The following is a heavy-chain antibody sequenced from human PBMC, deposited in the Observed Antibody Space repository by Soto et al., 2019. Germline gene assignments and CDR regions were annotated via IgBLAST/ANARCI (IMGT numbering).Heavy chain of an antibody. D-gene: IGHD3-22*01. Sequence: PGASRKISCKVSGYSFAGYWITWVRQNPGKGLEWMGRIDPSDSQTYYSPSFRGHVTISVTKSITTVFLQWSSLRASDTAMYYCARQIYDSDTGPNFQYYFDSWGQGTPVTVSS. CDR2: IDPSDSQT. CDR3: ARQIYDSDTGPNFQYYFDS. CDR1: GYSFAGYW. J-gene: IGHJ4*02. V-gene: IGHV5-10-1*01.